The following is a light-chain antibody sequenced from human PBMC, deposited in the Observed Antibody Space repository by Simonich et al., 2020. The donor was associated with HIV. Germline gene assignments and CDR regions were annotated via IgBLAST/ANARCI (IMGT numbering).Light chain of an antibody. CDR2: EDS. Sequence: SYELTQPPSVSVSPGQTARITCSGDALPKKYAYWYQQQSGQAPVLVIYEDSKRPSGIPERVSGSSSGTMATLTISGAQVEDEADYYCYSTDSSGNHRVFGGGTQLTVL. V-gene: IGLV3-10*01. CDR3: YSTDSSGNHRV. J-gene: IGLJ2*01. CDR1: ALPKKY.